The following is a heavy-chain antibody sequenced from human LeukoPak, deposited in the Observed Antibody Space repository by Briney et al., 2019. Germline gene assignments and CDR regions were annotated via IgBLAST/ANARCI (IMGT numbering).Heavy chain of an antibody. CDR2: ITSSSSY. CDR3: ARDPDPHDYGDYEEGFWYYYAMDV. CDR1: GFTLSTYS. J-gene: IGHJ6*04. D-gene: IGHD4-17*01. Sequence: GGSLRHSCAASGFTLSTYSMNWVRQAPGKGLEWVSSITSSSSYYADSVKGRFTISRDNAKNSLFLQMNSLRAEDTAVYFCARDPDPHDYGDYEEGFWYYYAMDVWGKGATVTVSS. V-gene: IGHV3-21*01.